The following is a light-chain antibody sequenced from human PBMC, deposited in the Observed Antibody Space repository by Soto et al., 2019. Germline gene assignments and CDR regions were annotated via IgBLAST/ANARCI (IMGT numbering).Light chain of an antibody. Sequence: QSALPQPASVSGSPGQSITISCTGTNSDVGVYNYVSWYQQHPGKAPKLVIYEVSNRPSGVSNRFSGSKSGNTASLTISGLQAEDEADYYCSSYTSSSTPLYVFGTGTKVTVL. J-gene: IGLJ1*01. V-gene: IGLV2-14*01. CDR2: EVS. CDR1: NSDVGVYNY. CDR3: SSYTSSSTPLYV.